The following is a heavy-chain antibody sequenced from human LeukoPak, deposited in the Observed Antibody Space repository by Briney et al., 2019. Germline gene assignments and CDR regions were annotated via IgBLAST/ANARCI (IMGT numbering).Heavy chain of an antibody. CDR3: AGVKTYYYDSSGYYAY. CDR2: IYYSGST. Sequence: PSETLSLTCTVSGGSISSYYWSWIRQPPGKGLEWIGYIYYSGSTTYNPSLKSRVTISVDTSKNQFSLKLSSVTAADTAVYYCAGVKTYYYDSSGYYAYWGQGTLVTVSS. J-gene: IGHJ4*02. V-gene: IGHV4-59*01. CDR1: GGSISSYY. D-gene: IGHD3-22*01.